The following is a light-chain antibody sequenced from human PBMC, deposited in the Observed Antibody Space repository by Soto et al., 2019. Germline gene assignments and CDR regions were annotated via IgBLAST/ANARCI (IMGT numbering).Light chain of an antibody. V-gene: IGKV1-12*01. CDR1: QGISNK. Sequence: DIHRTQSPSSGSASAGDRVTITCRASQGISNKLAWYQQKPGKAPKLLIYAASSLQSGVPPRFSGSGSGTDFTLTISGLQSEDFAIYYCLQANRVPLSFGQGTRLEIK. CDR2: AAS. J-gene: IGKJ5*01. CDR3: LQANRVPLS.